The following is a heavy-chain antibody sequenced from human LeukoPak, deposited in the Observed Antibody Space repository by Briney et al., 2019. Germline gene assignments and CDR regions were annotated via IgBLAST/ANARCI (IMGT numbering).Heavy chain of an antibody. CDR3: AREDRFDLYCSSTSCYSWFDP. D-gene: IGHD2-2*01. CDR1: GGTFSSYA. CDR2: IIPIFGTA. V-gene: IGHV1-69*05. Sequence: SVKVSCKASGGTFSSYAISWVRQAPGQGLEWMGGIIPIFGTANYAQKFQGRVTITTDESTSTAYVELSSLRSEDTAVYYCAREDRFDLYCSSTSCYSWFDPWGQGTLVTVSS. J-gene: IGHJ5*02.